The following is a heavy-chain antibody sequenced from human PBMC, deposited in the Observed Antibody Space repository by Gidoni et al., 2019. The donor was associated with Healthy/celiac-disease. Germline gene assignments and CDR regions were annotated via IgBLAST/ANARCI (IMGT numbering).Heavy chain of an antibody. CDR2: IIPIFCTA. CDR1: GGTFSSHA. D-gene: IGHD4-17*01. J-gene: IGHJ6*02. V-gene: IGHV1-69*06. Sequence: QVQLVQSGAEVKKPGSSVKVSCKASGGTFSSHAISWVRQAPGQGLEWMGGIIPIFCTANFAQKFQGRVTITADKSTSTAYMELSSLRSEDTAVYYCASGDYDFSPSYGMDVWGQGTTVTVSS. CDR3: ASGDYDFSPSYGMDV.